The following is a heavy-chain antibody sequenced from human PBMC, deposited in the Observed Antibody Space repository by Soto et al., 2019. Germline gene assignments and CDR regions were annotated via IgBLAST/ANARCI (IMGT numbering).Heavy chain of an antibody. D-gene: IGHD1-26*01. CDR2: IYYSGST. J-gene: IGHJ4*02. CDR3: ARDLGGVGIDSGSYFDY. V-gene: IGHV4-39*07. CDR1: GGSISSSSYY. Sequence: SETLSLTCTVSGGSISSSSYYWGWIRQPPGKGLEWIGSIYYSGSTYYNPSLKSRVTISVDTSKNQFSLKLSSVTAADTAVYYGARDLGGVGIDSGSYFDYWGQGTLVTVSS.